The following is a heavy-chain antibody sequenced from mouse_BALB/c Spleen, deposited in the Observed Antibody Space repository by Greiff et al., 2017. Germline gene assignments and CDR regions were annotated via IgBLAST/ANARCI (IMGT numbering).Heavy chain of an antibody. V-gene: IGHV5-12-2*01. CDR3: ARGVFAY. Sequence: EVQLVESGGGLVQPGGSLKLSCAASGFTFSSYTMSWVRQTPEKRLEWVAYISNGGGSTYYPDTVKGRFTISRDNAKNTLYLQMSSLKSEDTAMYYCARGVFAYWGQGTLVTVSA. CDR1: GFTFSSYT. CDR2: ISNGGGST. J-gene: IGHJ3*01.